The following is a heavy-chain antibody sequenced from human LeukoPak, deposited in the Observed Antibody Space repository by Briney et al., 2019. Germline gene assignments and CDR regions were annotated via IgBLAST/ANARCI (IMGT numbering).Heavy chain of an antibody. Sequence: GRSLRLSCAASGFTFDDYAMHWVRQAPGKGLEWVSGIRWNSGSIGYADSVKGRFTISRDNAKNSLYLQMNSLRSEDMALYYCAKSYYYGSGSPDDAFDIWGQGTMVTVSS. CDR2: IRWNSGSI. V-gene: IGHV3-9*03. J-gene: IGHJ3*02. CDR3: AKSYYYGSGSPDDAFDI. D-gene: IGHD3-10*01. CDR1: GFTFDDYA.